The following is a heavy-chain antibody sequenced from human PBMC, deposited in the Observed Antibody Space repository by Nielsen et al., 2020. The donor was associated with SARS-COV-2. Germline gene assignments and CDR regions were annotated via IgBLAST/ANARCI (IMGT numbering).Heavy chain of an antibody. CDR1: GYTFTSYG. CDR3: ALALLGYSYGNYYYYGMDV. J-gene: IGHJ6*02. CDR2: IIPIFGTA. V-gene: IGHV1-69*13. D-gene: IGHD5-18*01. Sequence: SVKVSCRASGYTFTSYGISWVRQAPGQGLEWMGGIIPIFGTANYAQKFQGRVTITADESTSTAYMELSSLRSEDTAVYYCALALLGYSYGNYYYYGMDVWGQGTTVTVSS.